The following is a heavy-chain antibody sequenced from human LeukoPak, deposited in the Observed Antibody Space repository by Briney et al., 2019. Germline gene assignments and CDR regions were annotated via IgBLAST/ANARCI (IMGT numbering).Heavy chain of an antibody. Sequence: SETLSLTCAVSGGSISGHYWSWIRQPPGKGLEWIGYIYYSGKTYYGSSLRSRVTISVDTSKNHFSLKLTSVTAADTAVYYCARLLDNDSSGDSDTFDMWGQGTMVTVSS. V-gene: IGHV4-59*11. CDR1: GGSISGHY. D-gene: IGHD3-22*01. J-gene: IGHJ3*02. CDR3: ARLLDNDSSGDSDTFDM. CDR2: IYYSGKT.